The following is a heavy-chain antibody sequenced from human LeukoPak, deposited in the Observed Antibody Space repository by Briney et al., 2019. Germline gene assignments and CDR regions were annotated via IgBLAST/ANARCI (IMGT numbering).Heavy chain of an antibody. CDR2: VNPTDGRT. D-gene: IGHD3-10*01. Sequence: GASVKVSCKASGYTFTSYYMHWVRQAPGQGLEWMGVVNPTDGRTTYAQNLQGRVTMTRDTSTSTVYMGLSSLKSDDTAVYYCARAVGPRGQSWFDPWGQGTLVTVSS. V-gene: IGHV1-46*03. CDR1: GYTFTSYY. CDR3: ARAVGPRGQSWFDP. J-gene: IGHJ5*02.